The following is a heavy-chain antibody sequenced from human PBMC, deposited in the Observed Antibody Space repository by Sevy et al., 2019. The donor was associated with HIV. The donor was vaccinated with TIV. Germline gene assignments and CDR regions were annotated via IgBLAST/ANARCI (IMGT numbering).Heavy chain of an antibody. CDR2: IKVDGSEK. J-gene: IGHJ3*02. D-gene: IGHD1-26*01. CDR3: AGGSGRYNDAFDI. V-gene: IGHV3-7*04. CDR1: GFTFSRYW. Sequence: GSLRLSCAASGFTFSRYWMSWVRQAPGKGLEWVANIKVDGSEKYYVDSVKGRFTISRDNAKNSLYLQMKSLRAEDTAVYYCAGGSGRYNDAFDIWGQGTMVTVSS.